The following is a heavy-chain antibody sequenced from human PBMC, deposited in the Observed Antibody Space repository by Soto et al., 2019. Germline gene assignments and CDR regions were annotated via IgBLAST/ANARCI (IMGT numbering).Heavy chain of an antibody. J-gene: IGHJ6*03. D-gene: IGHD3-10*01. CDR2: INAGNGNT. Sequence: ASVKVSCKASGYTFTSYAMHWVRQAPGQRLEWMGWINAGNGNTKYSQKFQGRVTITRDTSASTAYMELSSLRSEDTAVYYCARDSRFGGSSYYSYMDVWGKGTTVTVSS. CDR1: GYTFTSYA. V-gene: IGHV1-3*01. CDR3: ARDSRFGGSSYYSYMDV.